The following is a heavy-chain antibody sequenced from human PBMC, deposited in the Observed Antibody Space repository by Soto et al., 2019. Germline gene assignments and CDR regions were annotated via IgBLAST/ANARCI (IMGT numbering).Heavy chain of an antibody. D-gene: IGHD5-12*01. V-gene: IGHV3-30*18. CDR3: VKGLDVSSGYGDRRMEL. Sequence: RQARRPSWGGSAGISSTCAIHGGRQLPDKWMEWVAAISSDGSQTYYADSVKGQFSISRDKAKNTLYVEMKSMRVEYAGVDYCVKGLDVSSGYGDRRMELWGPGPPATV. J-gene: IGHJ6*02. CDR1: AGISSTCA. CDR2: ISSDGSQT.